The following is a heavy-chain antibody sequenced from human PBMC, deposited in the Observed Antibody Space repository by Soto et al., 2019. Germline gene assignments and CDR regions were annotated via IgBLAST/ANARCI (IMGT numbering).Heavy chain of an antibody. J-gene: IGHJ6*02. CDR2: ISAYNGNT. CDR1: GYTFTSYG. Sequence: PAKVSCKASGYTFTSYGISWARQAPGQGLEWMGWISAYNGNTNYAQKLQGRVTMTTDTSTSTAYMELRSLRSDDTAVYYCARDLPDYSNYGGYYYGMDVWGQGTTVTV. V-gene: IGHV1-18*01. CDR3: ARDLPDYSNYGGYYYGMDV. D-gene: IGHD4-4*01.